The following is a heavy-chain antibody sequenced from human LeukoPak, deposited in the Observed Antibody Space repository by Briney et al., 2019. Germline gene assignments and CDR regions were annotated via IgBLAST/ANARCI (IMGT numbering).Heavy chain of an antibody. CDR3: ARGSGSRGELDY. CDR1: GFTFSSYA. V-gene: IGHV3-33*01. J-gene: IGHJ4*02. CDR2: IWYDGSYQ. D-gene: IGHD1-26*01. Sequence: GGSLRLSCAASGFTFSSYAMHWVRQAPGKGLEWVSFIWYDGSYQYYADSVKGRFIISRDNSKNTLYLQMNSLRAEDTAVYYCARGSGSRGELDYWGQGTLVTVSS.